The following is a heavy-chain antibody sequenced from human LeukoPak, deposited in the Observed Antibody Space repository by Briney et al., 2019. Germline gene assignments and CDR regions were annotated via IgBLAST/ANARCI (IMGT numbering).Heavy chain of an antibody. Sequence: ASVKVSCKASGYTSTSYAVHWVRQAPGQRLEWMGWINAGNGNTKYSQKFQGRVTITGDTSASTAYMELSSLRSEDTAVYYCAREGKQQLVHGPIDYWGQGTLVTVSS. CDR3: AREGKQQLVHGPIDY. D-gene: IGHD6-13*01. CDR2: INAGNGNT. J-gene: IGHJ4*02. V-gene: IGHV1-3*01. CDR1: GYTSTSYA.